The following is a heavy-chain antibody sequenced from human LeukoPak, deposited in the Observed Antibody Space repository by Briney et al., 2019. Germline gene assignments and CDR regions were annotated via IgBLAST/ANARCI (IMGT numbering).Heavy chain of an antibody. D-gene: IGHD3-3*01. CDR3: ARDLDFWSGYPEYYFDY. J-gene: IGHJ4*02. Sequence: PGGSLRLSCAASGFTFSSYSMNWVRQAPGKWLEWVSSISSSSSYIYYADSVKGRFTISRDNAKNSLYLQMNSLRAEDTAVYYCARDLDFWSGYPEYYFDYWGQGTLVTVSS. CDR1: GFTFSSYS. CDR2: ISSSSSYI. V-gene: IGHV3-21*01.